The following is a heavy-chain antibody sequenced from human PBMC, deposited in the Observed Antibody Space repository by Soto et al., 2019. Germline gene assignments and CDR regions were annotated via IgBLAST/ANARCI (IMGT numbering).Heavy chain of an antibody. D-gene: IGHD1-26*01. CDR3: ASERSAQYFDF. CDR1: GGTFSSHG. Sequence: QVQLVQSGTVVQRRGSSVKVSCQASGGTFSSHGMAWVRQAPGQGLEWMGGIIPTFGTPTYAPKFQGRVTITADKSTNTAYMELSSLRSEDTGVYYCASERSAQYFDFWGQGPLITVSS. J-gene: IGHJ4*02. V-gene: IGHV1-69*06. CDR2: IIPTFGTP.